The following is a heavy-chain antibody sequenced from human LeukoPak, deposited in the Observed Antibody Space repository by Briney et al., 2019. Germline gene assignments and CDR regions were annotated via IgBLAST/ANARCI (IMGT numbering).Heavy chain of an antibody. CDR2: ISYDGSNK. J-gene: IGHJ4*02. V-gene: IGHV3-30*18. Sequence: GGSLRLSCAASGFTFSSYGMHWVRQAPGKGLEGVAVISYDGSNKYYADSVKGRFTISRDNSKNTLYLQMNSLRAEDTAVYYCAKDLIAAAENYWGQGTLVTVSS. CDR3: AKDLIAAAENY. D-gene: IGHD6-13*01. CDR1: GFTFSSYG.